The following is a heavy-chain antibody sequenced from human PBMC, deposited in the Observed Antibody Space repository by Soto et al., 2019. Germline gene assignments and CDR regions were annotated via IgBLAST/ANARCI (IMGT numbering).Heavy chain of an antibody. D-gene: IGHD3-22*01. J-gene: IGHJ6*02. Sequence: TSETLSLTCAVYGGSFSGYYWSWIRQPPGKGLECIGYIYYSGSTYYNPSLKSRVTISVDTSKNQFSLKLSSVTAADTAVYYCARSRDSSGYYSYYGMDVWGQGTTVTVSS. CDR1: GGSFSGYY. V-gene: IGHV4-34*09. CDR3: ARSRDSSGYYSYYGMDV. CDR2: IYYSGST.